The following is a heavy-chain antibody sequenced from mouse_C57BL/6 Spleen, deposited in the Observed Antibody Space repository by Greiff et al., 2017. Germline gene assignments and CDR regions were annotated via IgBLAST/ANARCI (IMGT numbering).Heavy chain of an antibody. CDR1: GFTFSDYG. Sequence: EVKLVESGGGLVQPGGSLKLSCAASGFTFSDYGMAWVRQAPRKGPEWVAFISNLAYSIYYADTVTGRFTISRENAKNTLYLERSSMRSEDTAMYYCERQKLGNYYAMDYWGQGTSVTVSS. J-gene: IGHJ4*01. D-gene: IGHD3-3*01. V-gene: IGHV5-15*01. CDR2: ISNLAYSI. CDR3: ERQKLGNYYAMDY.